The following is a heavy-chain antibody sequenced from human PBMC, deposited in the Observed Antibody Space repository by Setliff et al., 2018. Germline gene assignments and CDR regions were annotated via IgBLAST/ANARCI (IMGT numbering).Heavy chain of an antibody. Sequence: ASVKVSCKASGYEFNNYGIAWVRQAPGQGLEWMGWINAYNGNTFYAPKLQGRVTMTTDASTATAYLELRSLRSDDTAVYYCERLVRYCSTTSCQRTSGDDFWGLGTLVTVSS. D-gene: IGHD2-2*01. CDR2: INAYNGNT. V-gene: IGHV1-18*01. J-gene: IGHJ4*02. CDR1: GYEFNNYG. CDR3: ERLVRYCSTTSCQRTSGDDF.